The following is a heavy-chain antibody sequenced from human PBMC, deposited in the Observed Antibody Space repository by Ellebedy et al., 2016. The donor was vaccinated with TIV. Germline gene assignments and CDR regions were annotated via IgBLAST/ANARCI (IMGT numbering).Heavy chain of an antibody. Sequence: GESLKISCAASGFAFGDFAMHWVRQAPGKGLERAGFMLRDERTAYYADAVRGRFSISRDNSMSILHLQMGNLRRDDTALYFCAREAPYSYGRAIDYWGQGTLATVSS. V-gene: IGHV3-30*04. CDR3: AREAPYSYGRAIDY. CDR2: MLRDERTA. D-gene: IGHD1-26*01. J-gene: IGHJ4*02. CDR1: GFAFGDFA.